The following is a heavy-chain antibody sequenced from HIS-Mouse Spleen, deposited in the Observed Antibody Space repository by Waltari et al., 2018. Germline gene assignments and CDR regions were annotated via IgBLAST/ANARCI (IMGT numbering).Heavy chain of an antibody. D-gene: IGHD1-26*01. Sequence: QITLKESGPTLVKPTQTLTLTCTFSGFSLSTSGVVVGWIRQPPGKALEWLALIYWDDDKRYSPSLKSRLTITKDTSKNQVVLTMTNMDPVDTATYYCAHSSGSYYCGIYFDYWGQGTLVTVSS. J-gene: IGHJ4*02. CDR2: IYWDDDK. CDR3: AHSSGSYYCGIYFDY. V-gene: IGHV2-5*02. CDR1: GFSLSTSGVV.